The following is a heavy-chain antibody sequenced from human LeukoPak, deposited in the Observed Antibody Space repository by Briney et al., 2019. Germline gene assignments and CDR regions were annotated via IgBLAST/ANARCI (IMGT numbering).Heavy chain of an antibody. CDR3: ARDGFDNNGYSFQFDC. V-gene: IGHV3-30*04. J-gene: IGHJ4*02. D-gene: IGHD3-22*01. Sequence: GGSLRLSCAASGFTFSSYAMHWVRQAPGKGLEWVAVISYDGSNKYYADSVKGRFTISRDNAKNSLYLQTNSLRAEDTAVYYCARDGFDNNGYSFQFDCWGQGILVTVSS. CDR1: GFTFSSYA. CDR2: ISYDGSNK.